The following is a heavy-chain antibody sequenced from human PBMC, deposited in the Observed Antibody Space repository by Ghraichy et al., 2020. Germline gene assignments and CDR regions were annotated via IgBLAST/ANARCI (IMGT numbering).Heavy chain of an antibody. Sequence: SETLSLTCAVYGGSFSGYYWSWIRQPPGKGLEWIGEINHSGSTNYNPSLKSRVTISVDTSKNQFSLKLSSVTAADTAVYYCARTPIWAMAALWYFDYWGQGTLVTVSS. CDR2: INHSGST. V-gene: IGHV4-34*01. CDR3: ARTPIWAMAALWYFDY. J-gene: IGHJ4*02. D-gene: IGHD5-18*01. CDR1: GGSFSGYY.